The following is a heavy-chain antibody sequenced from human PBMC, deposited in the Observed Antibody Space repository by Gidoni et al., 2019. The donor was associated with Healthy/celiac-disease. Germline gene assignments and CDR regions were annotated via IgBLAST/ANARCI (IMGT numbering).Heavy chain of an antibody. Sequence: QITLKESGPTLVKPTQTLTLTCTFSGFSLSTSGVVVVWIRQPPGKALEWLALIYWDDDKRYSPSLKSRLTITKDTSKNQVVLTMTNMDPVDTATYYCAHSTWEWLSLLGFDYWGQGTLVTVSS. J-gene: IGHJ4*02. CDR3: AHSTWEWLSLLGFDY. CDR2: IYWDDDK. CDR1: GFSLSTSGVV. D-gene: IGHD6-19*01. V-gene: IGHV2-5*02.